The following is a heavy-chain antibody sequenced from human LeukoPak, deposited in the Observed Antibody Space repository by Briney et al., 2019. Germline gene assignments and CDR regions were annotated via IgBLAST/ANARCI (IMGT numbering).Heavy chain of an antibody. CDR3: ARPASGSNVFDY. CDR2: IYPRDSDT. J-gene: IGHJ4*02. CDR1: GYKFTTYW. D-gene: IGHD1-26*01. V-gene: IGHV5-51*01. Sequence: GESLKISCKGSGYKFTTYWIAWVRQMPGQGLEWLGIIYPRDSDTRFSPSFQGQVTMSVDKSINTAYLQWSSLKASDTAMYYCARPASGSNVFDYWGQGTLVTVSS.